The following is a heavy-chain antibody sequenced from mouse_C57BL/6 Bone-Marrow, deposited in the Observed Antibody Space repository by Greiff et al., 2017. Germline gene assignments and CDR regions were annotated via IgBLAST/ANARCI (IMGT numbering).Heavy chain of an antibody. Sequence: EVQLQQSGPVLVKPGASVKMSCKASGYTFTDYYMNWVKQSHGKSLEWIGVINPYNGGTSYNQKFKGKATLTVDKSSSTAYMELNSLTSEDSAVYYCASRWLPYFDYWGQGTTLTVSS. D-gene: IGHD2-3*01. V-gene: IGHV1-19*01. CDR1: GYTFTDYY. CDR2: INPYNGGT. CDR3: ASRWLPYFDY. J-gene: IGHJ2*01.